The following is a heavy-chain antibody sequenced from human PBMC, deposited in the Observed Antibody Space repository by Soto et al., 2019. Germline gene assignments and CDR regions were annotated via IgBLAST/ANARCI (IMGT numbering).Heavy chain of an antibody. J-gene: IGHJ4*02. CDR3: ARVCGAGTGGDVDY. D-gene: IGHD1-1*01. CDR1: GGTFSSYA. Sequence: QVQLVQSGAEVKKPGSSVKVSCKASGGTFSSYAISWVRQAPGQGLEWMGGIIPIFGTANYAQKFQGRVTITAAESTRPAYMELGSLRSEDTAVYYCARVCGAGTGGDVDYWGQGTLVTVSS. CDR2: IIPIFGTA. V-gene: IGHV1-69*12.